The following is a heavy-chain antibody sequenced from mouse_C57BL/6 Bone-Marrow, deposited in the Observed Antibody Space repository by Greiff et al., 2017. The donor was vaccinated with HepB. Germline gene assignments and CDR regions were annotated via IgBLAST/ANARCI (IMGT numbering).Heavy chain of an antibody. D-gene: IGHD2-9*01. CDR1: GYTFTSYW. V-gene: IGHV1-50*01. J-gene: IGHJ3*01. CDR2: IDPSDSYT. CDR3: ARAYYGYDRLAY. Sequence: QVQLQQPGAELVKPGASVKLSCKASGYTFTSYWMQWVKQRPGQGLEWIGEIDPSDSYTNYNQKFKGKATWTVDTSSSTAYMQLSSLTSEDSAVYYCARAYYGYDRLAYWGQGTLVTVSA.